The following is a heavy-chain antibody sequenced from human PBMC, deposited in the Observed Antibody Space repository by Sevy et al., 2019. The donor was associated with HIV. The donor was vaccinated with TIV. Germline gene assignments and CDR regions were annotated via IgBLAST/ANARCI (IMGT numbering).Heavy chain of an antibody. CDR2: IIPIFGTA. CDR1: GGTFSSYA. CDR3: ARATSVTTTTNYYYYGMDV. V-gene: IGHV1-69*13. D-gene: IGHD4-4*01. J-gene: IGHJ6*02. Sequence: ASVKVSCKASGGTFSSYAISWVRQAPGQGLEWMGGIIPIFGTANYAQKFQGRVTITADESTSTAYKELSSLRSEDTAVYYCARATSVTTTTNYYYYGMDVWGQGTTVTVSS.